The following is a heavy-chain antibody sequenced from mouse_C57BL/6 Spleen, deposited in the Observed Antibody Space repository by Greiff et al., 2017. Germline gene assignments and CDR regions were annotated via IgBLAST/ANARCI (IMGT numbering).Heavy chain of an antibody. Sequence: VQLQQPGAELVKPGASVKLSCKASGYTFTSYWMQWVKQRPGQGLEWIGEIDPSDSYTNYNQKFKGKATLTIATSSSTVYMHLSSLTSEDSAVYYCARRALRYYAMDYWGQGTSVTVSA. J-gene: IGHJ4*01. CDR3: ARRALRYYAMDY. V-gene: IGHV1-50*01. CDR2: IDPSDSYT. CDR1: GYTFTSYW. D-gene: IGHD1-1*01.